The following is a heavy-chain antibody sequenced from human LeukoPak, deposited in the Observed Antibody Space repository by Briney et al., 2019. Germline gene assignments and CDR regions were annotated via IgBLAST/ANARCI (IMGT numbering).Heavy chain of an antibody. CDR2: IRYDGSNK. Sequence: PGGSLRLSCAASGFTFSNYGMHWVRQAPGKGLEWVAFIRYDGSNKYYADSVKGRFTISRDNSKNTLYLQMNSLRAEDTAVYYCASIYYDSSGYYFFAFDYWGQGTLVTVSS. J-gene: IGHJ4*02. CDR3: ASIYYDSSGYYFFAFDY. V-gene: IGHV3-30*02. D-gene: IGHD3-22*01. CDR1: GFTFSNYG.